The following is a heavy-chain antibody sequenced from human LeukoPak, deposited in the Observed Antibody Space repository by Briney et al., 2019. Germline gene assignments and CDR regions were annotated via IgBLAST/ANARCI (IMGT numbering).Heavy chain of an antibody. Sequence: ASVKVSCKASGYTFTSYGISWVRQAPGQGLEWMGWISAYNGNTNCAQKLQGRVTMTTDTSTSTAYMELRSLRSDDTAVYYCATEKHVDIVATGEAFDIWGQGTMVTVSS. CDR3: ATEKHVDIVATGEAFDI. V-gene: IGHV1-18*01. CDR1: GYTFTSYG. D-gene: IGHD5-12*01. J-gene: IGHJ3*02. CDR2: ISAYNGNT.